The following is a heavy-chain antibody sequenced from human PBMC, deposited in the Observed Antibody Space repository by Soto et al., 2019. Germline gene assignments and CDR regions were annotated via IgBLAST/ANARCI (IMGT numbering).Heavy chain of an antibody. V-gene: IGHV4-39*01. CDR3: VRYDT. Sequence: QLQLQESGPGLVKPSETLSLTCTVSGGSISSIRFSWGWVRQPPGKGLEWIGAIYNTGRTSYNPSLKSRVTISVDMSKNQFSLELTSVTAEDTAVYHCVRYDTWGQGTLVTVSS. CDR2: IYNTGRT. CDR1: GGSISSIRFS. J-gene: IGHJ5*02.